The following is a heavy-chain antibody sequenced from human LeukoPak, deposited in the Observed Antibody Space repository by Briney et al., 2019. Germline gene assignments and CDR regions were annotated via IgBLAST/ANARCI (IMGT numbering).Heavy chain of an antibody. CDR1: GGSISSSSYY. V-gene: IGHV4-39*07. J-gene: IGHJ4*02. D-gene: IGHD6-13*01. CDR2: IYYSGST. CDR3: ARMAAAGPLGY. Sequence: PSETLSLTCTVSGGSISSSSYYWGWIRQPPGKGLEWIGSIYYSGSTYYNPSLKSRVTISVDTSKNQFSLKLSSVTAADTAVYYCARMAAAGPLGYWGQGTLVTVSS.